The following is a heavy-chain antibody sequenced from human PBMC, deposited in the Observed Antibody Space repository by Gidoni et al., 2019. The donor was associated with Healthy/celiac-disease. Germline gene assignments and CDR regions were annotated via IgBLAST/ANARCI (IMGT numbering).Heavy chain of an antibody. CDR1: GFTFSSSE. Sequence: EVQLVESGGGLVQPGGSLRLSCAASGFTFSSSEMNWVRQAPGKGLEWVSYISSSGSTIYYADSVKGRFTISRDNAKNSLYLQMNSLRAEDTAVYYCARYCSGGSCYYYYGMDVWGQGTTVTVS. CDR2: ISSSGSTI. D-gene: IGHD2-15*01. J-gene: IGHJ6*02. CDR3: ARYCSGGSCYYYYGMDV. V-gene: IGHV3-48*03.